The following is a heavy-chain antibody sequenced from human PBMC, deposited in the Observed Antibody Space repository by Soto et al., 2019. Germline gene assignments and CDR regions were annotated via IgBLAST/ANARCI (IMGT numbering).Heavy chain of an antibody. D-gene: IGHD2-2*01. CDR1: GGSISSGDYY. Sequence: KPSETLSLTCTVSGGSISSGDYYWSWIRQPPGKGLEWIGYIYYSGSTYYNPSLKSRVTISVDTSKNQFSLKLSSVTAADTAVYYCARGEVPATWFDPWGQGTLVPVSS. J-gene: IGHJ5*02. V-gene: IGHV4-30-4*01. CDR2: IYYSGST. CDR3: ARGEVPATWFDP.